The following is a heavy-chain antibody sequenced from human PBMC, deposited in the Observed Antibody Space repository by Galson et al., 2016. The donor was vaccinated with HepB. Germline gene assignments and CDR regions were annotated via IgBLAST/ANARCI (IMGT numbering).Heavy chain of an antibody. Sequence: SLRLSCAASGFTFSSYAMSWVRQAPGKGLEWVSAITGTGGSTYYADSVKGRFTISRDNSKNTLYLQVNSLRAEDTAVYYCARDQNYYDTNEYDYWGQGTLVTVSS. V-gene: IGHV3-23*01. J-gene: IGHJ4*02. CDR2: ITGTGGST. CDR1: GFTFSSYA. CDR3: ARDQNYYDTNEYDY. D-gene: IGHD3-22*01.